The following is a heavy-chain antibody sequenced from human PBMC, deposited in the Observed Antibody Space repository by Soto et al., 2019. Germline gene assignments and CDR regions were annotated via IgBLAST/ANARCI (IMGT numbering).Heavy chain of an antibody. CDR1: GFTFSSYA. D-gene: IGHD3-22*01. Sequence: PGGSLRLSCAASGFTFSSYAMSWVRQAPGKGLEWVSAISGSGGSTYYADSVKGRFTISRDNSKNTLYLQMNSLRAEDTAVYYCAKDHLSLDSSGYYYVGYFDYWGQGTLVAVSS. V-gene: IGHV3-23*01. CDR2: ISGSGGST. J-gene: IGHJ4*02. CDR3: AKDHLSLDSSGYYYVGYFDY.